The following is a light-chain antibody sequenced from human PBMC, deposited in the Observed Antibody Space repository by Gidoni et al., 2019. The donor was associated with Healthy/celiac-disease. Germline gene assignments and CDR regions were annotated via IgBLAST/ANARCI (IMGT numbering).Light chain of an antibody. Sequence: EIVLTQSQGTLSLSPGDRDTLSCRASQSVSSSYLAWSPQKPGQAPRLLVYGASSRATCIPDRVSGSGAGTDFTLDISRLEPGDFAVYYWQQYGSSRTFGQGTKVEIK. J-gene: IGKJ1*01. CDR2: GAS. CDR1: QSVSSSY. CDR3: QQYGSSRT. V-gene: IGKV3-20*01.